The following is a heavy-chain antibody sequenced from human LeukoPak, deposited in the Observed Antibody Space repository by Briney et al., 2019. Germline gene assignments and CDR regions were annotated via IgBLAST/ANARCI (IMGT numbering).Heavy chain of an antibody. CDR1: GFTFSSYS. D-gene: IGHD6-19*01. J-gene: IGHJ4*02. Sequence: GGSLRLSCAASGFTFSSYSMNWVRQAPGKGLEWVSSISSSSSYIYYADSVKGRFTISRDNAKNSLYLQMNSLRAEDTAVYYCAKRRGSGWVDYWGQGTLVTVSS. V-gene: IGHV3-21*01. CDR2: ISSSSSYI. CDR3: AKRRGSGWVDY.